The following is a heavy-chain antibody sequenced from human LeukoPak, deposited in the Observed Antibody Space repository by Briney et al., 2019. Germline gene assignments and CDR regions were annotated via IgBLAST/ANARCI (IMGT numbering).Heavy chain of an antibody. Sequence: SETLSLTCTVSGYSISSGYYWGWIRQPPGKGLEWIGSIYHSGSTYYNPSLKSRVTISVDTSKNQFSLKLSSVTAADTAVYYCARDRADSSGYCSDYWGQGTLVTVSS. J-gene: IGHJ4*02. CDR1: GYSISSGYY. CDR2: IYHSGST. CDR3: ARDRADSSGYCSDY. D-gene: IGHD3-22*01. V-gene: IGHV4-38-2*02.